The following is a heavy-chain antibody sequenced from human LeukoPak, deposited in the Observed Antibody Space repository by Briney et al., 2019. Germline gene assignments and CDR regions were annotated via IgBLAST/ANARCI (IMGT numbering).Heavy chain of an antibody. CDR1: GYSTSSGYD. D-gene: IGHD3-22*01. J-gene: IGHJ4*02. CDR3: ARSGYYDSSGYFDY. V-gene: IGHV4-38-2*02. CDR2: MYHSGST. Sequence: SETLSLTCTVSGYSTSSGYDWGWIRQPPGKGLEWIGSMYHSGSTNYNPSLKSRVTISVDTSKNQFFLKLSSVTAADTAVYYCARSGYYDSSGYFDYWGQGTLVTVSS.